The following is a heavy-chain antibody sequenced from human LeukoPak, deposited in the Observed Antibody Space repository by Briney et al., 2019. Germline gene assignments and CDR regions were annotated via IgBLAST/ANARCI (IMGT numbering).Heavy chain of an antibody. CDR2: ISSSSSTI. V-gene: IGHV3-48*04. CDR3: ARGIDY. CDR1: GFTFSSYS. J-gene: IGHJ4*02. Sequence: GGSLRLSCAASGFTFSSYSMNWVRRAPGKGLEWVSYISSSSSTIYYADSVKGRFTISRDNAKNSLYLQMNSLRAEDTAVYYCARGIDYWGRGTLVTVSS.